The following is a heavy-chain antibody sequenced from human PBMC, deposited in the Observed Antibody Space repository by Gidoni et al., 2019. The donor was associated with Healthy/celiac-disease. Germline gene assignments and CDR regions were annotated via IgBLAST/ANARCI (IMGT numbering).Heavy chain of an antibody. J-gene: IGHJ4*02. Sequence: EVPLVQPGAEFNSPGESLTIPCTGSGYSFTSYWLGWVRQRPGKGLEWMGIIYPGDSDTRYSPSFQGQVTISADKSISTAYLQWSSLKASDTAMYYCARHSGYSGYVDYWGQGTLVTVSS. CDR1: GYSFTSYW. CDR3: ARHSGYSGYVDY. CDR2: IYPGDSDT. D-gene: IGHD5-12*01. V-gene: IGHV5-51*01.